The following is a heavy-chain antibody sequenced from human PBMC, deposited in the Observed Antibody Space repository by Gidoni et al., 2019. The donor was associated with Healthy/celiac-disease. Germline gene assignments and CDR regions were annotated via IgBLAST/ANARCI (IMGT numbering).Heavy chain of an antibody. Sequence: EVQLVESGGGLVQPGGSLRLSCAASGFTFSSYAMSWVRQAPGKGLEWVSAISGSGGSTYYADSVKGRFTISRDNSKNTLYLQMNSLRAEDTAVYYCAKGEPAAIGYYYGMDVWGQGTTVTVSS. CDR1: GFTFSSYA. J-gene: IGHJ6*02. CDR3: AKGEPAAIGYYYGMDV. CDR2: ISGSGGST. V-gene: IGHV3-23*04. D-gene: IGHD2-2*01.